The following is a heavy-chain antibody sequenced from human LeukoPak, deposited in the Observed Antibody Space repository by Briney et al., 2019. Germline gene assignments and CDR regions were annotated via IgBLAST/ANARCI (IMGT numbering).Heavy chain of an antibody. D-gene: IGHD2-15*01. CDR3: ARDASPYYYYYGMDV. V-gene: IGHV3-30-3*01. J-gene: IGHJ6*02. CDR2: ISYDGSNK. Sequence: GGSLRLSCAASGFTFSSYAMHWVRQAPGKGLEWVAVISYDGSNKYYADSVKGRVTISRDNSKNTLYLQMNSLRAEDTAVYYCARDASPYYYYYGMDVWGQGTTVTVSS. CDR1: GFTFSSYA.